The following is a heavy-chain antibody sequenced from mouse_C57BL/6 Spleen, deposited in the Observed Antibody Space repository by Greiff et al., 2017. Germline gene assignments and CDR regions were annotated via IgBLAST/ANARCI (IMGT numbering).Heavy chain of an antibody. J-gene: IGHJ1*03. CDR1: GYTFTNYW. CDR3: ASNATGGYFDV. CDR2: IYPGGGYT. V-gene: IGHV1-63*01. Sequence: QVQLQQSGAELVRPGTSVKMSCKASGYTFTNYWIGWAKQRPGHGLEWIGDIYPGGGYTNYNEKFKGKATLTADKSSSTAYMQFSSLTSEDSAVYCGASNATGGYFDVWGTGTTVTVSS. D-gene: IGHD1-1*01.